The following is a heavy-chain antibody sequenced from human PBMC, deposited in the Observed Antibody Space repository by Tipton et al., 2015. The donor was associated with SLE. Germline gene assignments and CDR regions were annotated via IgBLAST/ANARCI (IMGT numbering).Heavy chain of an antibody. D-gene: IGHD1-26*01. CDR2: ISSSGSTI. CDR3: AKDPYSSGRFYYYYGMDV. J-gene: IGHJ6*02. V-gene: IGHV3-11*01. CDR1: GGSFSGYY. Sequence: LSLTCAVYGGSFSGYYWSWIRQPPGKGLEWVSYISSSGSTIYYADSVKGRFTISRDNSKNTLYLQMNSLRAEDTAVYYCAKDPYSSGRFYYYYGMDVWGQGTTVTVSS.